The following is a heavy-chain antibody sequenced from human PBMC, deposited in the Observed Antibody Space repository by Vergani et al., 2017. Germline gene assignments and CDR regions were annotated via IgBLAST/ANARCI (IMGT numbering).Heavy chain of an antibody. D-gene: IGHD3-10*01. J-gene: IGHJ4*02. CDR3: ARLGYYGSGSYSLLYFDY. Sequence: QLQLQESGPGLVKPSETLSLICTVSGGSINPSSSFWGWIRQSPGKGLEWIGSIYHSGSTHYNPSLKSRVTISVDTSKNDFSLKLSSVTAADTAVYYCARLGYYGSGSYSLLYFDYWGQGTLVTVSS. CDR2: IYHSGST. CDR1: GGSINPSSSF. V-gene: IGHV4-39*07.